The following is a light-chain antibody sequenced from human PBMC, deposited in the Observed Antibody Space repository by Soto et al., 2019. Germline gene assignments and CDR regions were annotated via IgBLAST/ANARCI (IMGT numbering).Light chain of an antibody. CDR3: QQYHTYPRT. V-gene: IGKV1-16*02. CDR1: QRVGKY. Sequence: DNQMTQSPSSLSVSVGDRVTITCRASQRVGKYLAWFHQKPGRAPESLIYDISALQSGVPSKFSGSGSGTDFTLTINSLQPEDSATYYFQQYHTYPRTFGQGTRLEMK. CDR2: DIS. J-gene: IGKJ5*01.